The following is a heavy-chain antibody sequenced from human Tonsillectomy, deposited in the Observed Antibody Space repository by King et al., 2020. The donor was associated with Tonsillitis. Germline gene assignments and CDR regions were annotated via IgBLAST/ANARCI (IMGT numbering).Heavy chain of an antibody. CDR2: INHSGST. CDR1: GGSFSGYY. CDR3: AGLVVITTGLDY. J-gene: IGHJ4*02. V-gene: IGHV4-34*01. D-gene: IGHD3-22*01. Sequence: VQLQQWGAGLLKPSETLSLTCAVYGGSFSGYYWSWIRQPPGKGLEWIGEINHSGSTNYNPSLKSRVTISVDTSKNQFSLKLSSVTAADTAVYYFAGLVVITTGLDYWGQGTLVTVSS.